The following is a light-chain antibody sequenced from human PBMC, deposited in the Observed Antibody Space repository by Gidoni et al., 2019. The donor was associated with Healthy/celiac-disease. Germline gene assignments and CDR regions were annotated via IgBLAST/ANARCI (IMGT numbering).Light chain of an antibody. Sequence: DIQITQTPSSVSASVADRVTITCRASQGIRSWLAWYQQKPVKAPKLLIYAASSLQSGVPSRFSVSGSGTDFTLTISSLQPEDFATYYCQQANSFPRTFGGGTKVEIK. J-gene: IGKJ4*01. CDR2: AAS. CDR1: QGIRSW. CDR3: QQANSFPRT. V-gene: IGKV1-12*01.